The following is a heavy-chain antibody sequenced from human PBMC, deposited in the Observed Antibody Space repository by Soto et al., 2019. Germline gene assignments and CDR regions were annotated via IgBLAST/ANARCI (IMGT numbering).Heavy chain of an antibody. J-gene: IGHJ5*02. CDR1: GYTFFTYD. D-gene: IGHD5-12*01. Sequence: QVHLVQSGVEVKTPGASVKVSCQASGYTFFTYDISWVRQAPGQGLEWRGWISTYSGDTKYAQKFQGRVTMTTDTSTTTAYLELRSLRSDDTAVYYCARHHGPTTSEKWFDTWGQGTLVTVSS. V-gene: IGHV1-18*01. CDR2: ISTYSGDT. CDR3: ARHHGPTTSEKWFDT.